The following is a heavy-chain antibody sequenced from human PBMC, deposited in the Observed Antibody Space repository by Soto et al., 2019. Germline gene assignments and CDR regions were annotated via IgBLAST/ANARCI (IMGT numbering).Heavy chain of an antibody. V-gene: IGHV3-48*01. CDR1: GFSFSGFS. D-gene: IGHD3-9*01. J-gene: IGHJ4*02. CDR2: ISSGSSTI. CDR3: ATDVDAY. Sequence: EVQLAESGGGLVQPGGSLRLSCAASGFSFSGFSMNWVRQAPGKGLEWLSFISSGSSTIYYADSVKGRFTISRDNAKNSLYLQMNNLRAEDTAVYYCATDVDAYWGQGTLVTVSS.